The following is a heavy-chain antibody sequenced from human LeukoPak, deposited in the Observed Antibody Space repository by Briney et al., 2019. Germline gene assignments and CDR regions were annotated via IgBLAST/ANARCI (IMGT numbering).Heavy chain of an antibody. CDR1: GGSVSSNSAA. CDR3: ARGTYGSGRSRVSRLGDFDY. J-gene: IGHJ4*02. Sequence: SQTLSLTCAISGGSVSSNSAAWNWIRQSPSRGLEWLGRTYYRSKWYNDYAVSVKSRITINPDTSKNQFSLQLNSVTPEDTAVYYCARGTYGSGRSRVSRLGDFDYWGQGTLVTVSS. CDR2: TYYRSKWYN. V-gene: IGHV6-1*01. D-gene: IGHD3-10*01.